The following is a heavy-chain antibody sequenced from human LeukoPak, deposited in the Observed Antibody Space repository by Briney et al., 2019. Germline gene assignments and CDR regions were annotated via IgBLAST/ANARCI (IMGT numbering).Heavy chain of an antibody. CDR3: ARDVYYYDSSPYYYFDF. Sequence: ASVKVSCKASGYTFTNHGISWVRQAPGQGLEWMGWISAYNGNTNYAQKLQGRVTMTTDTTTSTVYMDLRSLRSDDTAVYYCARDVYYYDSSPYYYFDFWGQGTLVAVSS. D-gene: IGHD3-22*01. CDR1: GYTFTNHG. V-gene: IGHV1-18*01. CDR2: ISAYNGNT. J-gene: IGHJ4*02.